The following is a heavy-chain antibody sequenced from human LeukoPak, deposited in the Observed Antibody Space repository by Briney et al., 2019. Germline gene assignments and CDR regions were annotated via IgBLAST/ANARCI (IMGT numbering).Heavy chain of an antibody. D-gene: IGHD3-22*01. CDR3: AREVVYDSSGYYYSAFDI. Sequence: PSETLSLTCAVYGGYFSGNHWNWLRQPPGRGLEWIGEINYSGSINYNPSLKSRVTISSDTSKNQFSLKLNSVTAADTAVYYCAREVVYDSSGYYYSAFDIWGQGTMVTVSS. V-gene: IGHV4-34*01. CDR2: INYSGSI. J-gene: IGHJ3*02. CDR1: GGYFSGNH.